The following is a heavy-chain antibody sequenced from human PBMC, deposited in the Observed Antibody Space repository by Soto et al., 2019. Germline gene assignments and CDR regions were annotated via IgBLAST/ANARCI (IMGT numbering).Heavy chain of an antibody. CDR2: IIPILGIA. J-gene: IGHJ4*02. CDR3: ARDTQATIAPVY. CDR1: VGTFSSYT. Sequence: SVKVSCKASVGTFSSYTISWVRQAPGQGLEWMGRIIPILGIANYAQKFQGRVTITADKSTSTAYMELSSLRSEDTAVYYCARDTQATIAPVYWGQGTLVTVSS. V-gene: IGHV1-69*04. D-gene: IGHD5-12*01.